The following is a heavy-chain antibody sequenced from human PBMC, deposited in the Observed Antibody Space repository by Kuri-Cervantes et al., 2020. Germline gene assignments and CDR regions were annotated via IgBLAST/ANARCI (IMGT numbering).Heavy chain of an antibody. CDR1: GFTFSSYW. D-gene: IGHD6-19*01. Sequence: GGSLRLSCAASGFTFSSYWMSWVRQAPGKGLEWVANIKQDESEKYYVDSVKGRFTISRDNSKNTLYLQMNSLRAEDTAVYYCAEDRVGSGWGDWGQGTLVTVSS. CDR2: IKQDESEK. V-gene: IGHV3-7*03. J-gene: IGHJ4*02. CDR3: AEDRVGSGWGD.